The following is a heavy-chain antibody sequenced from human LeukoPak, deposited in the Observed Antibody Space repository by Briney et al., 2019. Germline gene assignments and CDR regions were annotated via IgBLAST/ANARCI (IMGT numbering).Heavy chain of an antibody. D-gene: IGHD6-19*01. J-gene: IGHJ4*02. CDR3: AREAGDVDFDY. CDR2: INSDGSST. CDR1: GFTFSSYW. V-gene: IGHV3-74*01. Sequence: GGSLRLSCAASGFTFSSYWMHWDRQAPGKGLVWVSRINSDGSSTSYADSVKGRFTISRDNAKNTLYLQMNSLRAEDTAVYYCAREAGDVDFDYWGQGTLVTVSS.